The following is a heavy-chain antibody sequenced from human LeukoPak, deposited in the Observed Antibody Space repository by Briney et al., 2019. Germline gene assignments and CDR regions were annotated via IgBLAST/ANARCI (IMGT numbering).Heavy chain of an antibody. J-gene: IGHJ6*02. CDR2: INHSGST. D-gene: IGHD2-2*01. CDR3: ARVVVVPAAHSYYYYYGMDV. Sequence: SETLSLTCAVYGGSFSGYYWSWIRQPPGKGLEWIGEINHSGSTNYNPSLKCRVTISVDTSKSQFSLKLSSVTAADTAVYYCARVVVVPAAHSYYYYYGMDVWGQGTTVTVSS. CDR1: GGSFSGYY. V-gene: IGHV4-34*01.